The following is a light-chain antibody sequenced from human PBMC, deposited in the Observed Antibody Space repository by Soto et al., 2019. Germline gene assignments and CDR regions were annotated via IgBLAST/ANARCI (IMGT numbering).Light chain of an antibody. V-gene: IGLV1-40*01. CDR3: QCYDSSLRGWV. CDR1: SSNIGAGYD. CDR2: GNS. J-gene: IGLJ2*01. Sequence: QSVLTQPPSVSGAPGQRVTISCTGSSSNIGAGYDVHWYQQLPGTAPKLLIYGNSNRPSGAPDRFSGSTSGTAASPASTRLQAEDEADYYSQCYDSSLRGWVFGGGTKLTVL.